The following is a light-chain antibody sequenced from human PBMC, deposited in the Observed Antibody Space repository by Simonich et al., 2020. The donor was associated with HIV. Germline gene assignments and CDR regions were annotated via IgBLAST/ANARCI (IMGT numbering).Light chain of an antibody. CDR2: WAS. Sequence: DIVVTQSPDSLPVSLGERATINCKSSQSVLHTSNNKNYLAWYQQKPGQPPKLLIYWASTRESGVPDRFSGSGSGTDFTLTISSLQAEDVAVYYCQQYYSTPLTFGPGTKVKI. CDR3: QQYYSTPLT. J-gene: IGKJ3*01. V-gene: IGKV4-1*01. CDR1: QSVLHTSNNKNY.